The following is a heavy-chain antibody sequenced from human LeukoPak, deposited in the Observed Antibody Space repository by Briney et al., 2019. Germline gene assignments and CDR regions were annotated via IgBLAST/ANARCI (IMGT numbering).Heavy chain of an antibody. J-gene: IGHJ6*02. CDR1: GGTFSSYA. CDR2: IIPIFGIA. D-gene: IGHD2-15*01. V-gene: IGHV1-69*04. CDR3: ARDRGTQRGYWDV. Sequence: SVKVSCKASGGTFSSYAISWVRQAPGQGLEWMGRIIPIFGIANYAQKFQGRATITADKSTSTAYMELSSLRSEDTAVYYCARDRGTQRGYWDVWGQGTTVTVSS.